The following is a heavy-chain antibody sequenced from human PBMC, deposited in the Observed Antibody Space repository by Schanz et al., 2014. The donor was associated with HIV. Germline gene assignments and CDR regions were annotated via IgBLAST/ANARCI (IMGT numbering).Heavy chain of an antibody. J-gene: IGHJ6*02. CDR3: ARDAYYDRSRYSNYYYYGMDV. Sequence: EVHLVESGGGMVQPGGSLRLSCAASGFTFSDYWITWVRQAPGKGLEWVSSISDRRDYLYYADSVKGRFTISRDNAKNSLYLQMSSLRAGDTAVYYCARDAYYDRSRYSNYYYYGMDVWGQGTTVTVSS. V-gene: IGHV3-21*01. D-gene: IGHD3-22*01. CDR2: ISDRRDYL. CDR1: GFTFSDYW.